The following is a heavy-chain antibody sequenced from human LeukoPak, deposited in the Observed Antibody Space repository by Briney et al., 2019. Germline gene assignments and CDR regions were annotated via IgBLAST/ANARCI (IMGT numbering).Heavy chain of an antibody. Sequence: PGGSLRLSCAASGFTFSRYSMNWVRQAPGKGLEWVSSISGSSSYIYYADSVKGRFTISRHNAKNSLYLQMNSLRAEDTALYYCARVYYCSSTSCYDQSIAVAGTFDYWGQGTLVTVSS. CDR1: GFTFSRYS. V-gene: IGHV3-21*04. CDR2: ISGSSSYI. D-gene: IGHD2-2*01. CDR3: ARVYYCSSTSCYDQSIAVAGTFDY. J-gene: IGHJ4*02.